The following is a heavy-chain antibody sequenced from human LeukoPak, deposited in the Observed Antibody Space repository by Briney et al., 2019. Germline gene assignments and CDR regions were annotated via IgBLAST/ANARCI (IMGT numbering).Heavy chain of an antibody. CDR2: LSYNAKTV. CDR1: GFTFSRRE. CDR3: ARASYTGFDLHFDQ. V-gene: IGHV3-48*03. Sequence: PGGSLRLSCSASGFTFSRREMAWVRQAPGKGLEWVSYLSYNAKTVLHADSVKGRFTISRDNAKNSLYLQMDSLRVEDTAFYFCARASYTGFDLHFDQWDRGTLVTVSS. D-gene: IGHD5-12*01. J-gene: IGHJ4*02.